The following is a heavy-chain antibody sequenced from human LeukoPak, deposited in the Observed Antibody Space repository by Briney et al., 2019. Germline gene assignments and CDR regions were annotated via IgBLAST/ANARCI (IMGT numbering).Heavy chain of an antibody. CDR2: INTDGSTT. CDR3: ARNSGSNRPVDC. V-gene: IGHV3-74*01. CDR1: GFTFSSYW. J-gene: IGHJ4*02. Sequence: PGGSLRLSCAASGFTFSSYWMHWVRQAPGKGLVWISGINTDGSTTSYADSVKGRFTISRDNANNTLYLQVNSLRAEDTAVYYCARNSGSNRPVDCWGQGTLVAVSS. D-gene: IGHD1-26*01.